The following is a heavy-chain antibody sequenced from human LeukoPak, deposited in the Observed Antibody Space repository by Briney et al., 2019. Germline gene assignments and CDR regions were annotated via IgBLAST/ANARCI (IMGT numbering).Heavy chain of an antibody. D-gene: IGHD6-13*01. CDR1: GFTFSSYS. V-gene: IGHV3-21*01. CDR3: ARAPIAAAGKTTPFDY. J-gene: IGHJ4*02. Sequence: PGGSQTLSCAPSGFTFSSYSMNWARQAPGKGREWVTSISSSSSYIYYADSVKGRYTIPRHNPKNSLYQQMNSLRAEDTAVYYCARAPIAAAGKTTPFDYWGQGTLVTVSS. CDR2: ISSSSSYI.